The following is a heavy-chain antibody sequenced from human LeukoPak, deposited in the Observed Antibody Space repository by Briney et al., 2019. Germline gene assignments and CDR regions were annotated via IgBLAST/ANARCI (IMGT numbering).Heavy chain of an antibody. Sequence: PGGSLRLSCAASGFTFSNYGMHWVRQAPGKGLEWVAVISYDGSNKYYADSVKGRFTISRDNSKNTLYLQMNSLRAEDTAVYYCAKGYYYGSGSYDYWGQGTLVTVSS. V-gene: IGHV3-30*18. CDR2: ISYDGSNK. CDR1: GFTFSNYG. D-gene: IGHD3-10*01. J-gene: IGHJ4*02. CDR3: AKGYYYGSGSYDY.